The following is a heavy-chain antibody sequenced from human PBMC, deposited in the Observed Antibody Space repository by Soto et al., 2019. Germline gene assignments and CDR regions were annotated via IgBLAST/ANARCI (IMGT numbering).Heavy chain of an antibody. CDR2: TWYDGSHN. D-gene: IGHD6-13*01. CDR1: GFTFNTYG. V-gene: IGHV3-33*01. J-gene: IGHJ4*02. Sequence: QVQLVESGGGVVQPGRSLRLSCAASGFTFNTYGMHWVRQAAGKGLEWVALTWYDGSHNYYADSVKGRFTISRDNCQNTLYLQMNSVSAQDTGVYYCARDQDSSSWYRPPLYWGQGTLVTVSS. CDR3: ARDQDSSSWYRPPLY.